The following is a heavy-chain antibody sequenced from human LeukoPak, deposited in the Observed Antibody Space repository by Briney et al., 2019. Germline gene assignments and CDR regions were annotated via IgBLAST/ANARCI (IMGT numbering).Heavy chain of an antibody. J-gene: IGHJ6*03. CDR1: GGSFSGYY. D-gene: IGHD6-19*01. V-gene: IGHV4-34*01. Sequence: PGTLSLTCAVSGGSFSGYYWSWIRQPPGRGLEWVGEINHSGSTNYNPSLKTRVTISVDTSKNQFPLKLRSVTAADTAVYYWARHHLVGSGWYYYCDYMDVWGKGTTVTISS. CDR2: INHSGST. CDR3: ARHHLVGSGWYYYCDYMDV.